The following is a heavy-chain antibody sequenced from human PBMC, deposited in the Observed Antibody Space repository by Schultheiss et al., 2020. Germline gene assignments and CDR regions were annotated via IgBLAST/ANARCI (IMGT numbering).Heavy chain of an antibody. Sequence: GGSLRLYCAASGFTFDDYAMHWVRQAPGKGLEWVSGISWNSGSIGYADSVKGRFTISRDNAKNSLYLQMNSLRAEDTALYYCAKVVLNSGSYGGGFDYWGPGTLVTVAS. J-gene: IGHJ4*02. CDR3: AKVVLNSGSYGGGFDY. V-gene: IGHV3-9*01. CDR1: GFTFDDYA. D-gene: IGHD1-26*01. CDR2: ISWNSGSI.